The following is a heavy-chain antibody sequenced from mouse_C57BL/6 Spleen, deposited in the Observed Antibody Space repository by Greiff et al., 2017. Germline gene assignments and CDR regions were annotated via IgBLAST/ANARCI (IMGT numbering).Heavy chain of an antibody. CDR3: TRDYYGYDGEFAY. D-gene: IGHD2-2*01. V-gene: IGHV5-9-1*02. CDR1: GFTLSSYA. J-gene: IGHJ3*01. Sequence: DVMLVESGEGLVKPGGSLKLSCAASGFTLSSYAMSWVRQTPEKRLEWVAYISSGGDYIYYAATVKGRFTISRDNARNTLYLQMSSLKSEDTAMYYCTRDYYGYDGEFAYWGQGTLVTVSA. CDR2: ISSGGDYI.